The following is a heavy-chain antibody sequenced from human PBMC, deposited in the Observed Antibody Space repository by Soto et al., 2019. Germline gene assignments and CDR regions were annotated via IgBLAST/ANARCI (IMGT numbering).Heavy chain of an antibody. D-gene: IGHD2-15*01. CDR2: VSGDGSGT. CDR3: VRGSDGWSRMDV. J-gene: IGHJ6*02. V-gene: IGHV3-74*01. Sequence: EVQLVESGGGLVQPGGSLRLSCAASGFTFSRHWMCWIRQTPGKGLVWVSRVSGDGSGTNYEDSVKGRFTISRDNAKNTFYLQMNSLRAEDTGEYYCVRGSDGWSRMDVWGQGTTVTVSS. CDR1: GFTFSRHW.